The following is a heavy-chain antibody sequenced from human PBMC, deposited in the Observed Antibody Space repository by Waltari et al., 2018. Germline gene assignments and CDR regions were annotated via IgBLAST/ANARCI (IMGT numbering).Heavy chain of an antibody. J-gene: IGHJ4*02. D-gene: IGHD6-6*01. CDR3: ARDSTRRFDY. CDR2: INEDGSEK. CDR1: GFRFRSYW. Sequence: EVQLVESGGGLVQPGGSLRLSCAASGFRFRSYWRTWVRQAPGKGLEWVASINEDGSEKQYVDAVKGRFTISRDNAKNSLYLQMNSLRADDTAVYYCARDSTRRFDYWGQGTLVTVSS. V-gene: IGHV3-7*01.